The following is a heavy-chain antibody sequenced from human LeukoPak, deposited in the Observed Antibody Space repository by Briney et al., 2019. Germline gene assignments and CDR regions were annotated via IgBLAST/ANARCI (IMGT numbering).Heavy chain of an antibody. V-gene: IGHV3-30-3*01. CDR1: GFTFSSYA. D-gene: IGHD3-22*01. J-gene: IGHJ1*01. CDR2: ISYDGSNK. Sequence: PGGSLRLSCAASGFTFSSYAMSWVRQAPGKGLEWVAVISYDGSNKYYADSVKGRFTISRDNSKNTLYLQMNSLRAEDTAVYYCARDRVAGSVVIRPLEYFQHWGQGTLVTVSS. CDR3: ARDRVAGSVVIRPLEYFQH.